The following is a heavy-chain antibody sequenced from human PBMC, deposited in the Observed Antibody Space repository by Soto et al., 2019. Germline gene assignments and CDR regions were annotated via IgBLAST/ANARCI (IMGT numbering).Heavy chain of an antibody. D-gene: IGHD4-4*01. CDR3: AKGRVYSVASAFDN. J-gene: IGHJ3*02. CDR2: LSGSGGTT. V-gene: IGHV3-23*01. Sequence: EVQLLEYGGGLVEPGGSLRLSCAASGLTFSKYAMSWVRQAPGKGLEWVSALSGSGGTTYYADYVNGLFTSSRDNPKNTVLLEMNSLRAEDMSVYDCAKGRVYSVASAFDNWGQGTMVTVSS. CDR1: GLTFSKYA.